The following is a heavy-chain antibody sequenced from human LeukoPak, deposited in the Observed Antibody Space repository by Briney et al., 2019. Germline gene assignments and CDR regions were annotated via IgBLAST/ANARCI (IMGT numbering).Heavy chain of an antibody. CDR2: ISAYNGNT. D-gene: IGHD3-10*01. Sequence: ASVKVSCKASGYTFTSYGISWVRQAPGQGLEWMGWISAYNGNTNYAQKLQGRVTMTTDTSTSTAYMELRSLRSDDTAVYYCARSRKDGSGSYWYYFDYWGQGTLVTVSS. J-gene: IGHJ4*02. V-gene: IGHV1-18*01. CDR1: GYTFTSYG. CDR3: ARSRKDGSGSYWYYFDY.